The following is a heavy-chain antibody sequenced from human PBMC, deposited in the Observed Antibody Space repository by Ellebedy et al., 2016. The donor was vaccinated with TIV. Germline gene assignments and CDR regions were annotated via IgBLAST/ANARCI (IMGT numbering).Heavy chain of an antibody. Sequence: SETLSLTXAVYGGSFSGYYWSRIRQPPGKGLEWIGEINHSGSTNYNPSLKSRVTISVDTSKNQFSLKLSSVTAADTAVYYCARGLSAAVAGINWFDPWGQGTLVTVSS. V-gene: IGHV4-34*01. D-gene: IGHD6-19*01. CDR3: ARGLSAAVAGINWFDP. J-gene: IGHJ5*02. CDR1: GGSFSGYY. CDR2: INHSGST.